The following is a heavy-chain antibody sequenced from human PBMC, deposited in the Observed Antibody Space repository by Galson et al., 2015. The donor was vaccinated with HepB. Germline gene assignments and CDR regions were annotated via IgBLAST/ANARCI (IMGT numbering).Heavy chain of an antibody. CDR2: INHSGST. D-gene: IGHD3-10*01. CDR1: GGSLRRYF. CDR3: ARGLVGGPGNYGQK. Sequence: SEPLSLPCSVSGGSLRRYFWSWIRQLPGKGLEWIGYINHSGSTKYNPSLKTRVTISAAASKQQVSLQVTAVTAADTATDYCARGLVGGPGNYGQKWGQGIRVAVSS. V-gene: IGHV4-59*01. J-gene: IGHJ4*02.